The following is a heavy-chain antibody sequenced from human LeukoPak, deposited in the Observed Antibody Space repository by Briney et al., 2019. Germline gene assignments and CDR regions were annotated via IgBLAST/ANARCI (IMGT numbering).Heavy chain of an antibody. D-gene: IGHD1-26*01. CDR3: ARDGRALLRDFDY. V-gene: IGHV3-33*01. CDR1: GFTFSSYV. CDR2: IWYDGSNY. Sequence: GGSLRLSCAASGFTFSSYVIHWVRQAPGKGLEWVAGIWYDGSNYYYADSVKGRFTISRDNSKNTLYLQMSSLRAEDTGVYYCARDGRALLRDFDYWGQGTLVTVSS. J-gene: IGHJ4*02.